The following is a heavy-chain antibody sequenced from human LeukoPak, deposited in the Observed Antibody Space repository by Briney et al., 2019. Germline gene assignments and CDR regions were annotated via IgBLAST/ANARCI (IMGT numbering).Heavy chain of an antibody. Sequence: GASVKVSCKASGYTFTSYGISWVRQAPGQGLEWVGWISAYNGNTNYAQKLQGRVTMTTDTSTSTAYMELRSLRSDDTAVYYCARRYYYDSSGYYYFDYWGQGTLVTVSS. J-gene: IGHJ4*02. V-gene: IGHV1-18*01. CDR1: GYTFTSYG. CDR2: ISAYNGNT. CDR3: ARRYYYDSSGYYYFDY. D-gene: IGHD3-22*01.